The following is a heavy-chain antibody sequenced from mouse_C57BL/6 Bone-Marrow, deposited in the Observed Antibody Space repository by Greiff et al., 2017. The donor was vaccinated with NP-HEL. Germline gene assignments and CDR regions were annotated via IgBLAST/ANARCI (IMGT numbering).Heavy chain of an antibody. D-gene: IGHD1-1*01. Sequence: VQLQQSGTVLARPGASVKMSCKTSGYTFTSYWMHWVKQRPGQGLEWIGAIYPGNSDTSYNQKFKGKAKLTAVTSASTAYMELSSLTNEDSAVYYCTRPLYYGSPRWYFDVWGTGTTVTVSS. CDR3: TRPLYYGSPRWYFDV. J-gene: IGHJ1*03. CDR1: GYTFTSYW. V-gene: IGHV1-5*01. CDR2: IYPGNSDT.